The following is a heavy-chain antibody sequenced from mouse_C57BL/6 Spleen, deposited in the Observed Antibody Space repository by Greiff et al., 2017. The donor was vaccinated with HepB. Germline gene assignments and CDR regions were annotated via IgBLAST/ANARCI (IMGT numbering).Heavy chain of an antibody. V-gene: IGHV1-22*01. D-gene: IGHD2-1*01. CDR3: ARSHHGNPYFDY. Sequence: EVKLVESGPELVKPGASVKMSCKASGYTFTDYNMHWVKQSHGKSLEWIGYINPNNGGTSYNQKFKGKATLTVNKSSSTAYMELRSLTSEDSAVYYCARSHHGNPYFDYWGQGTTLTVSS. J-gene: IGHJ2*01. CDR1: GYTFTDYN. CDR2: INPNNGGT.